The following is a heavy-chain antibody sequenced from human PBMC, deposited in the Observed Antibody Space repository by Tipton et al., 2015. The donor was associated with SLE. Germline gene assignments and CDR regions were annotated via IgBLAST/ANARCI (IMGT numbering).Heavy chain of an antibody. CDR1: GGSLSGHY. J-gene: IGHJ6*02. D-gene: IGHD2-15*01. Sequence: TLSLTCAVYGGSLSGHYWSWIRQSPGKGLECIGESNDSGKTKYNAALESRATISVDTSRSQFSLRLTSVTAADTAVYYCARGSYCSGGSCYWDYYYGMDVWGQGTTVTVSS. V-gene: IGHV4-34*01. CDR2: SNDSGKT. CDR3: ARGSYCSGGSCYWDYYYGMDV.